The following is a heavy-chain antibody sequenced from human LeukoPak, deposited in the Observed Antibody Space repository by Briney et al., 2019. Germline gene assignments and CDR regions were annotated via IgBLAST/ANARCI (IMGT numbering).Heavy chain of an antibody. CDR2: IYWDDDK. Sequence: SGPTLVKPTQTLTLTCTFSGFSLSTSGVGVGWIRQPPGKALEWLALIYWDDDKRYSPSLKSRLTITKDTSKNQVVLTMTNMDPVDTATYYCPHTRGPAALYNWFDPWGQGTLVTVSS. D-gene: IGHD2-2*01. CDR1: GFSLSTSGVG. V-gene: IGHV2-5*02. CDR3: PHTRGPAALYNWFDP. J-gene: IGHJ5*02.